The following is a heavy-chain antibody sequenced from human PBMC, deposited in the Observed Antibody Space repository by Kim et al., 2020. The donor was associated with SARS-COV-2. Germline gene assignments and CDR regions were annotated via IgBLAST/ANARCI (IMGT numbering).Heavy chain of an antibody. J-gene: IGHJ6*02. CDR1: GDSVSSNSAA. CDR2: TYYRSKWYN. CDR3: ARKTGSSWGTHSGMDV. D-gene: IGHD6-13*01. V-gene: IGHV6-1*01. Sequence: SQTLSLTCAISGDSVSSNSAAWNWIRQSPSRGLEWLGRTYYRSKWYNDYAVSVKSRITINPDTSKNQFSLQLNSVTPEDTAVYYCARKTGSSWGTHSGMDVWGQGTTVTVSS.